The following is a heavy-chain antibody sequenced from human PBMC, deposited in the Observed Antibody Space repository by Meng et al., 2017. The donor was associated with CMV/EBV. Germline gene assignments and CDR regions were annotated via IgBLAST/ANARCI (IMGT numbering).Heavy chain of an antibody. V-gene: IGHV4-39*07. Sequence: QLQLPESGPALVTPSAALSLTCTVSGGSSSSSSYYWGWIRQPPGKGLEWIGSIDYSGSTYYNPSLKSRVTISVDTSKNQFSLKLSSVTAADTAVYYCARDRDIVVVPGDPWFDPWGQGTLVTVSS. CDR1: GGSSSSSSYY. CDR3: ARDRDIVVVPGDPWFDP. J-gene: IGHJ5*02. CDR2: IDYSGST. D-gene: IGHD2-2*01.